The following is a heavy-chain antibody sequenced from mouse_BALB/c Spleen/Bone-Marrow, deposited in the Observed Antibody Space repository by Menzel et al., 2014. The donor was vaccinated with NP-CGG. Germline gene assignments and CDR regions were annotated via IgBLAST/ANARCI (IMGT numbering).Heavy chain of an antibody. D-gene: IGHD2-1*01. J-gene: IGHJ2*01. CDR1: GYTFTSSW. CDR3: ARGGYGNYYFDY. V-gene: IGHV1S130*01. Sequence: QVQLKESGSVLVRPGASVKLSCKASGYTFTSSWMHRAKQRPGQGLEWIGEIHPNSGNTNYNEKFKGKATLTVDTSSSTAYVDLSSLTSEDSAVYYCARGGYGNYYFDYWGQGTTLTVSS. CDR2: IHPNSGNT.